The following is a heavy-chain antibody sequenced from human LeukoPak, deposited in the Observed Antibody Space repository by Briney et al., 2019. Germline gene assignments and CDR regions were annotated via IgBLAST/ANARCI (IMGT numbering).Heavy chain of an antibody. CDR3: ARDLYRSSPSTFDF. CDR2: ISYDGSNK. V-gene: IGHV3-30-3*01. D-gene: IGHD6-13*01. Sequence: GRSLRLSCAASGFTFSSYAMHWVRQAPGKGLEWVAVISYDGSNKYYADSVKGRFTISRDNSKNTLYLQMNSLRPEDTAVFYCARDLYRSSPSTFDFWGQGILVTVSS. J-gene: IGHJ4*02. CDR1: GFTFSSYA.